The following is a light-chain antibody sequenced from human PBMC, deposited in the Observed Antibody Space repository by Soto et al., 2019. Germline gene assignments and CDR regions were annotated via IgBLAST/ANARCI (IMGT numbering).Light chain of an antibody. CDR3: CSYAATGTFV. J-gene: IGLJ1*01. CDR2: EVN. Sequence: QSVLTQPRSVSGSPGQSVTISCTGTSSDIGDYNYVSWYQQHPGKAPQLMIYEVNKRPSGVPDRFSGSKSGNTASLTISGLQADDEADYYCCSYAATGTFVFGTGTKLTVL. V-gene: IGLV2-11*01. CDR1: SSDIGDYNY.